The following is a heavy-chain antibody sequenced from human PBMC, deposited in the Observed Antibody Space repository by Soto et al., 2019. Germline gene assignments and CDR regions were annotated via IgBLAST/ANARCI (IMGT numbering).Heavy chain of an antibody. V-gene: IGHV4-30-4*01. Sequence: LSLTCTVSGGSISSGDYYWSWIRQPPGKGLEWIGYIYYSGSTYYNPSLKSRVTISVDTSKNQFSLKLSSVTAADTAVYYCARCGDYVAFDIWGQGXMVTVSS. D-gene: IGHD4-17*01. CDR3: ARCGDYVAFDI. J-gene: IGHJ3*02. CDR1: GGSISSGDYY. CDR2: IYYSGST.